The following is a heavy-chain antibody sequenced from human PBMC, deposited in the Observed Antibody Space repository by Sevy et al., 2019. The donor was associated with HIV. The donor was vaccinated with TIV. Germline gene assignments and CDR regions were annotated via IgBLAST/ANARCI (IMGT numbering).Heavy chain of an antibody. J-gene: IGHJ5*02. CDR2: ISGSGGST. Sequence: GGSLRLSCAASGFTFSSYAMSWVRQAPGKGLEWVSAISGSGGSTYYADSVKGRFTISSDNSKNTLYLQMNSLRAEDTAVYYCANLECGHWFDPWGQGTLVTVSS. V-gene: IGHV3-23*01. CDR1: GFTFSSYA. D-gene: IGHD3-3*01. CDR3: ANLECGHWFDP.